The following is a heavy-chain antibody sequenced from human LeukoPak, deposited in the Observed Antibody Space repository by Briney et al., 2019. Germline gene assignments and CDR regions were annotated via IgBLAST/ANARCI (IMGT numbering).Heavy chain of an antibody. Sequence: GGSLRLSCAASGFTFISYGIHWVRQAPGKGLEWVAVISYDGSNKYYADSVKGRFTISRDNSKNTVYLQMNSLRTEDTAVYYCANIYGDSDSWGQGTLVTVSS. CDR1: GFTFISYG. D-gene: IGHD4-17*01. V-gene: IGHV3-30*18. CDR2: ISYDGSNK. J-gene: IGHJ5*01. CDR3: ANIYGDSDS.